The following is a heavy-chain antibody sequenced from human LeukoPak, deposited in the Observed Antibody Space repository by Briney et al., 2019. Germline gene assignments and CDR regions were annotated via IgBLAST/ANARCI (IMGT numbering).Heavy chain of an antibody. J-gene: IGHJ6*02. V-gene: IGHV3-48*04. CDR3: ARDAGEYSGSYHRTYYYGMDV. CDR1: GFTFSSYA. D-gene: IGHD1-26*01. CDR2: ISSSGSTI. Sequence: GGSLRLSCAASGFTFSSYAMSWVRQAPGKGLEWVSYISSSGSTIYYADSVKGRFTISRDNAKNSLYLQMNSLRAEDTAVYYCARDAGEYSGSYHRTYYYGMDVWGQGTTVTVSS.